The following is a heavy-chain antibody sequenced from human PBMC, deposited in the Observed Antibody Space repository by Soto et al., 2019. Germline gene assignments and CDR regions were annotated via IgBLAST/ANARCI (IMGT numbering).Heavy chain of an antibody. D-gene: IGHD3-22*01. V-gene: IGHV4-31*03. J-gene: IGHJ4*02. Sequence: PSETLSLTCTVSGGSISSGGYYWSWIRQHPGKGLEWIGYIYYSGSTYYNPSLKSRVTISVDTSKNQFSLKLSSVTAADTAVYNCARARYDSSGYYYFDYWGQGTLVTVSS. CDR1: GGSISSGGYY. CDR3: ARARYDSSGYYYFDY. CDR2: IYYSGST.